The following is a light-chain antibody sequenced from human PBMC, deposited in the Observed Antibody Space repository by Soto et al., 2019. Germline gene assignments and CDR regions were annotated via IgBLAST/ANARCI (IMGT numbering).Light chain of an antibody. J-gene: IGKJ1*01. CDR1: QSVSSN. CDR2: GAS. V-gene: IGKV3-15*01. Sequence: EIVMTQSPATLSVSPGERATLSCRASQSVSSNLAWYQQQPGQAPRLLIYGASTRATGIPARFSGIGSGTELARTLSGLQSEDFAIYFCQQYNNWPPDRTFGQGTKVEIK. CDR3: QQYNNWPPDRT.